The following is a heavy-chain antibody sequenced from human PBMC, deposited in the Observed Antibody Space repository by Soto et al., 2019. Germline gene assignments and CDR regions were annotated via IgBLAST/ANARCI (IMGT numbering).Heavy chain of an antibody. V-gene: IGHV4-4*07. J-gene: IGHJ5*02. CDR1: GASISGFY. D-gene: IGHD1-1*01. Sequence: SETLSLTCTVSGASISGFYWSWIRKSAGKGLEWIGRIYATGTTDYNPSLKSRVMMSVDTSKKQFSLKLRSVTAADTAVYYCVRDGTKTLRDWFDHWGPGIAVTGS. CDR2: IYATGTT. CDR3: VRDGTKTLRDWFDH.